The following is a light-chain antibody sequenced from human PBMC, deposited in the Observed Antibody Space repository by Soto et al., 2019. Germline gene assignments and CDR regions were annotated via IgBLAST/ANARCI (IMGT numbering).Light chain of an antibody. CDR2: GAS. J-gene: IGKJ2*01. CDR1: QNVHSN. Sequence: EIVMTQSPATLSVSPGERATLSCRASQNVHSNLAWYQQKPGQAPRLLIYGASTRDTGVPARFSGSGSGTEFTLTISSLQPEDFAIYYCQHLNNWPSYTFGQGTKLEIK. CDR3: QHLNNWPSYT. V-gene: IGKV3-15*01.